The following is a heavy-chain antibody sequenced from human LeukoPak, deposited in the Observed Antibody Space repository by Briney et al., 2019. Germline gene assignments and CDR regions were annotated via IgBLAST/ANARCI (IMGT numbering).Heavy chain of an antibody. CDR2: INTNTGNP. CDR3: ARDQLPMVRGAHQDY. V-gene: IGHV7-4-1*02. Sequence: ASVTVSCKASGYTFTSYAMNWVRQAPGQGPEWMGWINTNTGNPTYAQGFTGRFVFSLDTSVSTAYLQISSLKAEDTAVYYCARDQLPMVRGAHQDYWGQGTLVTVSS. D-gene: IGHD3-10*01. CDR1: GYTFTSYA. J-gene: IGHJ4*02.